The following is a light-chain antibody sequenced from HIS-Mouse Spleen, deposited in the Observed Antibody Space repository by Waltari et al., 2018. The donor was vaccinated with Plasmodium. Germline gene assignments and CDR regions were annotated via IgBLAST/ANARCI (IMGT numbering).Light chain of an antibody. J-gene: IGKJ2*01. Sequence: EIVLTQSPGTLSLSPGERATLSCRASQSVSSSYLAWYQQKPGQAPRLLIYGASSRATGIPDSFSGSRSGTDFTLTISRLEPEDFAVYYCQQYGSSPYTFGQGTKLEIK. V-gene: IGKV3-20*01. CDR3: QQYGSSPYT. CDR2: GAS. CDR1: QSVSSSY.